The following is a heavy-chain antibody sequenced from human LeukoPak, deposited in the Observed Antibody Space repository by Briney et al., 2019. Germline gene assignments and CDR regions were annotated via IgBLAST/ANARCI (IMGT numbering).Heavy chain of an antibody. CDR1: GYTFTSYG. V-gene: IGHV1-18*01. Sequence: ASVKVSRKASGYTFTSYGISWVRQAPGQGLEWMGWISAYNGNTNYAQKLQGRVTMTTDTSTSTAYMELRSLRSDDTAVYYCARVHDILTGYYWANYYYYMDVWGKGATVTVSS. CDR3: ARVHDILTGYYWANYYYYMDV. J-gene: IGHJ6*03. D-gene: IGHD3-9*01. CDR2: ISAYNGNT.